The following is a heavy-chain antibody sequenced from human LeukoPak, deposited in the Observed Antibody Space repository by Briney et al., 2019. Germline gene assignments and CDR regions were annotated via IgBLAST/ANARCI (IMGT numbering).Heavy chain of an antibody. V-gene: IGHV5-10-1*01. CDR3: ARHRGGAPAVN. D-gene: IGHD3-16*01. CDR1: GCSFTSYC. J-gene: IGHJ4*02. Sequence: GESLQISCKGSGCSFTSYCISWVRRMPGKGLEWMGRIVPSDSYTNYSPSFQGHVTISADKSISTAYLQWSSLKASDTAMYYCARHRGGAPAVNWGQGTLVTVSS. CDR2: IVPSDSYT.